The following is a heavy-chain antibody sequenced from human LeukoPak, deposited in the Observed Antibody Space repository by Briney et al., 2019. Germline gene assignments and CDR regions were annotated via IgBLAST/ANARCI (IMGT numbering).Heavy chain of an antibody. CDR3: ARVPGYYDISGDDY. Sequence: ASVKVSCKASGYTFTSYAMHCVRQAPGQRLEWMGWVNAGNGNTKYSQKFQGRVTITRDTSASTAYMELSSLRSEDTAVYYCARVPGYYDISGDDYWGQGTLVTVSS. J-gene: IGHJ4*02. CDR2: VNAGNGNT. V-gene: IGHV1-3*01. D-gene: IGHD3-22*01. CDR1: GYTFTSYA.